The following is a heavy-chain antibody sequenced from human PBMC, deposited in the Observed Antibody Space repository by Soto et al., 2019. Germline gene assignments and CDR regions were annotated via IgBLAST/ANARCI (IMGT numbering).Heavy chain of an antibody. D-gene: IGHD3-22*01. V-gene: IGHV3-30*18. Sequence: PGGSLRLSCAASGFTFSSYGMHWVRQAPGKGLEWVAVMSYDGSSKYYADSVKGRFTISRDNSKNTLYLQMNSLRAEDTAVYYCAKDLSGVDSSGYYSLGGPYYYGMDVWGQGTTVTVSS. J-gene: IGHJ6*02. CDR3: AKDLSGVDSSGYYSLGGPYYYGMDV. CDR2: MSYDGSSK. CDR1: GFTFSSYG.